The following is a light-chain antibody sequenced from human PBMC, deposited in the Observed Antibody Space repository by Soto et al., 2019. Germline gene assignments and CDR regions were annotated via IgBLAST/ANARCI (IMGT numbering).Light chain of an antibody. Sequence: QSALTQPASVSGSPGQSITISCTGTSSDVGRYNYVSWYQHHPGKAPKLMIYDVSNRPSGVSNRFSGSKSGNTASLTISGLQAEDEADYYCISYTSSSTRVFGGGTKLTVL. V-gene: IGLV2-14*03. CDR3: ISYTSSSTRV. CDR2: DVS. CDR1: SSDVGRYNY. J-gene: IGLJ3*02.